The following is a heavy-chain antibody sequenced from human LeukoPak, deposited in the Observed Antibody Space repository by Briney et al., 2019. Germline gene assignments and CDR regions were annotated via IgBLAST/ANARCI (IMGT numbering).Heavy chain of an antibody. J-gene: IGHJ6*02. D-gene: IGHD3-10*01. V-gene: IGHV5-51*01. CDR3: ARCPRRNYGSGSYNLMDV. Sequence: GESLKISCKGSGYSFTSYWIGWVRQMPGKGPEWMGIIYPGDSDTRYSPSFQGQVTISADKSISTAYLQWSSLKASDTAMYYCARCPRRNYGSGSYNLMDVWGQGTTVTVSS. CDR2: IYPGDSDT. CDR1: GYSFTSYW.